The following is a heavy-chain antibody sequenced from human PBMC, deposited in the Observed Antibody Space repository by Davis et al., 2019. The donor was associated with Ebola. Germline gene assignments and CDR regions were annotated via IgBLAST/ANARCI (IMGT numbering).Heavy chain of an antibody. CDR3: ARKMTTVTYFDY. V-gene: IGHV3-53*01. J-gene: IGHJ4*02. Sequence: GESLKISCAASGFTVSSNYMSWVRQAPGKGLEWVSVIYSGGSTYYADSVKGRFTISRDNSKNTLYLQMNSLRAEDTAVYYCARKMTTVTYFDYWGQGTLVTVSS. CDR1: GFTVSSNY. D-gene: IGHD4-17*01. CDR2: IYSGGST.